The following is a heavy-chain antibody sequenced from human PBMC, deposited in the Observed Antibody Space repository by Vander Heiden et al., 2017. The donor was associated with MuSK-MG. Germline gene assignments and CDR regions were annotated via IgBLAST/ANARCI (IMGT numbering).Heavy chain of an antibody. CDR3: ARRRITIFGVVKQLDY. CDR1: GGSFRGYY. V-gene: IGHV4-34*01. Sequence: QVQLQQWGAGLLKPSETLSLTCAAYGGSFRGYYWSWIRQPPGKGLEWIGEINHSGSTNYNPSLKSRVTISVDTSKNQFSLKLSSVTAADTAVYYCARRRITIFGVVKQLDYWGQGTLVTVSS. D-gene: IGHD3-3*01. J-gene: IGHJ4*02. CDR2: INHSGST.